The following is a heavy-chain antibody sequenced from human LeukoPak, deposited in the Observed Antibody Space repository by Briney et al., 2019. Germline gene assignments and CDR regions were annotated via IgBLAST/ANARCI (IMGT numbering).Heavy chain of an antibody. CDR1: GGTFSSYA. D-gene: IGHD3-3*01. J-gene: IGHJ6*03. Sequence: GASVKVSCKASGGTFSSYAISWVRQAPGQGLEWMGGIIPIFGTANYAQKFQGRVTITADESTSTAYMELSSLRSEDTAVYYCARVAIFGVVIGYYYYMDVWGKGTTVTVSS. CDR2: IIPIFGTA. V-gene: IGHV1-69*13. CDR3: ARVAIFGVVIGYYYYMDV.